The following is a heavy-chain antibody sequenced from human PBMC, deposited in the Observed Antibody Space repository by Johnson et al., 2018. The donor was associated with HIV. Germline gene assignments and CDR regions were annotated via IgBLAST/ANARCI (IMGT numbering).Heavy chain of an antibody. CDR2: ISSNGGST. CDR1: GFTFSSYA. V-gene: IGHV3-64*01. CDR3: ASKIVVVPGGVGTFDI. J-gene: IGHJ3*02. D-gene: IGHD3-22*01. Sequence: VQLVESGGGLVQPGGSLRLSCAASGFTFSSYAMHWVRQAPGKGLEYVSAISSNGGSTYYANSVKGRFTISRDNSKNTLYLQMGSLRAEDTAVYYCASKIVVVPGGVGTFDIWGQGTMVTVSS.